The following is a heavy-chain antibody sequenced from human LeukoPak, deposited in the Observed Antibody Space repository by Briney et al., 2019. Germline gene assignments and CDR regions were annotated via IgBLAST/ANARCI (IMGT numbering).Heavy chain of an antibody. CDR1: GYTFSGYY. D-gene: IGHD4-17*01. CDR3: ARGRGGGTTGFDH. J-gene: IGHJ4*02. Sequence: ASVKVSCKASGYTFSGYYMHWVRQAPGQGLESMGWINSNSGARNYAPKFQGRVTFSRDNSISTAYMELSSLRSDDTAIYYCARGRGGGTTGFDHWGQGTLVTVSS. CDR2: INSNSGAR. V-gene: IGHV1-2*02.